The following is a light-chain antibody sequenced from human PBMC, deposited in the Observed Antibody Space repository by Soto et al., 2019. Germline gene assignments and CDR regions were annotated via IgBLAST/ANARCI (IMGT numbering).Light chain of an antibody. CDR3: QQFSSYPLT. V-gene: IGKV3-15*01. CDR2: GAS. CDR1: QSVSSS. Sequence: EIVLTHSPATLSLSPCERATLSFRASQSVSSSLAWYQQKPGQAPRLLIYGASARATGIPARFTGSGSGTEFTLTISSLQSEDFAVYYCQQFSSYPLTFGGGTKVDIK. J-gene: IGKJ4*01.